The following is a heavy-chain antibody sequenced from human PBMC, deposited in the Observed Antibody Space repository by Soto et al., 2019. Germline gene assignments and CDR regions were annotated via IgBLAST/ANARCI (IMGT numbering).Heavy chain of an antibody. V-gene: IGHV1-69*08. Sequence: QVQLVQSGAEVKKPGSSVKVSCKASGGTFSSYTISWVRQAPGQGLEWMGRIIPILGIANYAQKFQARVTITADKSTSTAYMELSSLRPEDTAVYYCARDVIEGDFWSGYYLAGDAFDIWGQGTMVTVSS. J-gene: IGHJ3*02. CDR1: GGTFSSYT. D-gene: IGHD3-3*01. CDR3: ARDVIEGDFWSGYYLAGDAFDI. CDR2: IIPILGIA.